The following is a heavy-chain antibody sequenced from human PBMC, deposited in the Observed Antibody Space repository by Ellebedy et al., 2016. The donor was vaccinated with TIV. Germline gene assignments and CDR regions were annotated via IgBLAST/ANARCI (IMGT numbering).Heavy chain of an antibody. CDR1: GDSISSYY. CDR3: ARDSMVSDAFDI. CDR2: IYYSGST. Sequence: MPSETLSLTCTVSGDSISSYYWSWIRQPPGKGLEWIGYIYYSGSTNYNPSLKSRVTISVDTSKNQFSLKLSSVTAADTAVYYCARDSMVSDAFDIWGQGTMVTVSS. J-gene: IGHJ3*02. V-gene: IGHV4-59*01. D-gene: IGHD5-18*01.